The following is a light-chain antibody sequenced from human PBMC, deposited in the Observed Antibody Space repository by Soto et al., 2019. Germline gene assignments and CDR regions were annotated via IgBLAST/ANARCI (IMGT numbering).Light chain of an antibody. V-gene: IGKV1-39*01. CDR1: QSIKKS. CDR2: AAS. Sequence: QKRQAAYSLSASVAPRHSITCRARQSIKKSLNWYQQKPGKAPKLLIFAASNLQSGVPSRFSVSGSGTDFTLSISSLQADDFATYHCKRNYITPPWTCGPGTKVDIK. J-gene: IGKJ1*01. CDR3: KRNYITPPWT.